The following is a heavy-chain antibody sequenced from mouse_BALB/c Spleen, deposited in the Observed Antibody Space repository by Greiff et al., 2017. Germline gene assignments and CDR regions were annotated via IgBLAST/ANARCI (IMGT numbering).Heavy chain of an antibody. D-gene: IGHD2-13*01. V-gene: IGHV3-6*02. CDR3: ARDEAYYGDYNAMDY. CDR1: GYSITSGYY. Sequence: VSGPGLVKPSQSLSLTCSVTGYSITSGYYWNWIRQFPGNKLEWMGYISYDGSNNYNPSLKNRISITRDTSKNQFFLKLNSVTTEDTATYYCARDEAYYGDYNAMDYWGQGASVTVSS. J-gene: IGHJ4*01. CDR2: ISYDGSN.